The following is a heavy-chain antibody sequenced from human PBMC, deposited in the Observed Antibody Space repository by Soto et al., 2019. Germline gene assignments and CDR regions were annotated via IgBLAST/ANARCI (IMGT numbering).Heavy chain of an antibody. CDR2: TKSKTDGGTT. Sequence: EVQLVESGGGLVKPGGSLTLSCAASGFTFNNTWMNWVRQAPGKGLEWVGRTKSKTDGGTTDYTAPVKGRFTISRGDSNNTLYLQMNSLKTEDTAVYYCTTGRSGSYYWGQGTLVTVSS. CDR1: GFTFNNTW. D-gene: IGHD3-10*01. CDR3: TTGRSGSYY. V-gene: IGHV3-15*07. J-gene: IGHJ4*02.